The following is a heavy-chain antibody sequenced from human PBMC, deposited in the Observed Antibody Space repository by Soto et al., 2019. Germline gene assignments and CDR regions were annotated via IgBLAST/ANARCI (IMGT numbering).Heavy chain of an antibody. V-gene: IGHV4-39*07. CDR3: ARAGGSGSYYFRYWFDP. J-gene: IGHJ5*02. CDR2: IYYSGST. D-gene: IGHD3-10*01. CDR1: GGSISSSGYY. Sequence: SETLSLTCTVSGGSISSSGYYWGWIRQPPGKGLEWIGTIYYSGSTNYNPSLKSRVTISVDTSKNQFSLKLSSVTAADTAVYYCARAGGSGSYYFRYWFDPWGQGTLVTVSS.